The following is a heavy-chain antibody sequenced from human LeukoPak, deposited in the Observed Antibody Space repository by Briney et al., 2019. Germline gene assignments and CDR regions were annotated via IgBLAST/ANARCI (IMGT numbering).Heavy chain of an antibody. Sequence: GGSLRLSCAASGFTFSRYDMSWVRQAPGKGLEWVSATSGSGGSTYYADSVKGRFTISRDNSKNTLYLQMNSLRAEDTAVYYCARGPTFDWFDPWGQGTLVTVSS. V-gene: IGHV3-23*01. J-gene: IGHJ5*02. CDR3: ARGPTFDWFDP. D-gene: IGHD3-16*01. CDR1: GFTFSRYD. CDR2: TSGSGGST.